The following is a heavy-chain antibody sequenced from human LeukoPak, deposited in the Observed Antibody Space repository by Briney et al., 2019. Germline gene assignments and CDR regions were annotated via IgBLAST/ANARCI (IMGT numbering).Heavy chain of an antibody. Sequence: GGSLRLSCAASGFTFSDYYMSWIRQAPGKGLEWVSYISSSGSTIYYADSVKGRFTISRDNAKNSLYLQMNSLRAEDTAVYYCARAPPPVVSSGWYGLDYWGQGTLVTVSS. CDR3: ARAPPPVVSSGWYGLDY. CDR1: GFTFSDYY. CDR2: ISSSGSTI. J-gene: IGHJ4*02. D-gene: IGHD6-19*01. V-gene: IGHV3-11*01.